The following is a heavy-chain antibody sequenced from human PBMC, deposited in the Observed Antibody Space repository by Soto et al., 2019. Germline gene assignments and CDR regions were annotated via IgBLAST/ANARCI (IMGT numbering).Heavy chain of an antibody. CDR2: INPNSGDT. J-gene: IGHJ4*02. CDR1: RNTFTGYY. V-gene: IGHV1-2*02. Sequence: QVQLVQSGAEVKKPGASVKVSCRASRNTFTGYYVHWVRQAPGQGLEWMGWINPNSGDTNSAQKFQGRVTMTRDTSISTAYMELSRLRSDDTAVYYGARARGYGDLDYGGQGTLVTVSS. CDR3: ARARGYGDLDY. D-gene: IGHD4-17*01.